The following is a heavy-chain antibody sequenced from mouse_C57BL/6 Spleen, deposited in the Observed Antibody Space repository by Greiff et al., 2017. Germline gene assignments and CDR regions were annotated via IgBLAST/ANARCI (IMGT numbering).Heavy chain of an antibody. J-gene: IGHJ3*01. Sequence: VKVVESGAELVRPGASVTLSCKASGYTFTDYEMHWVKQTPVHGLEWIGAIDPETGGTAYNQKFKGKAILTADKSSSTAYMELRSLTSEDSAVYYCTRCTTVVAKGFAYWGQGTLVTVSA. CDR3: TRCTTVVAKGFAY. CDR1: GYTFTDYE. D-gene: IGHD1-1*01. CDR2: IDPETGGT. V-gene: IGHV1-15*01.